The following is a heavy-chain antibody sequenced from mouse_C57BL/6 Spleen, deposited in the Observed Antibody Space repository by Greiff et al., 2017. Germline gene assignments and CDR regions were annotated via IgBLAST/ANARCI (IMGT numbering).Heavy chain of an antibody. J-gene: IGHJ4*01. V-gene: IGHV1-81*01. Sequence: QVQLQQSGAELARPGASVKLSCKASGYTFTSYGISWVKQRTGQGLEWIGEIYPRSGNTYYNEKFKGKATLTADESSSTAYMELRSLTSEDSAVYFCARLLAYYSNYDYAMDYWGQGTSVTVSS. CDR2: IYPRSGNT. D-gene: IGHD2-5*01. CDR3: ARLLAYYSNYDYAMDY. CDR1: GYTFTSYG.